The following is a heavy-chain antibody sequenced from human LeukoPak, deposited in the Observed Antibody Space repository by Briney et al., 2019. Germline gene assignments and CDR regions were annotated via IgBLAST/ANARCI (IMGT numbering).Heavy chain of an antibody. D-gene: IGHD1-14*01. CDR1: GGAFSSYA. CDR2: IIPIFGTA. V-gene: IGHV1-69*13. J-gene: IGHJ6*03. CDR3: ARERGTSTDTGYYIDV. Sequence: ASVTVSCKASGGAFSSYAISWVRQAPGQGLEWMGGIIPIFGTANYAQKFQGRVTITAGESTSTAYMELSSLRSEDTAVYYCARERGTSTDTGYYIDVWGKGTTVTVSS.